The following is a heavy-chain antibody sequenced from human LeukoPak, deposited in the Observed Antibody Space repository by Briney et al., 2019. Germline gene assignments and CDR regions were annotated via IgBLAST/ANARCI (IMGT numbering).Heavy chain of an antibody. CDR1: GFTVSNSY. Sequence: GGSLRLSCAAYGFTVSNSYISWVRQAPGKELEWVSVTYSSGVTYYADSVRGRFAISRDSSKNTLYLQINSLRAEDTAVYYCAKVSPFDYWGQGTLVTVSS. J-gene: IGHJ4*02. CDR2: TYSSGVT. V-gene: IGHV3-66*01. CDR3: AKVSPFDY.